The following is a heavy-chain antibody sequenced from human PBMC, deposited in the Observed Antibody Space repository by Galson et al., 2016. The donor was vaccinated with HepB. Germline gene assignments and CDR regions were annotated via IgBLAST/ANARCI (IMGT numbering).Heavy chain of an antibody. CDR3: ATYYDDYVGGAVHHYYYYGMDV. CDR2: INSDGSST. V-gene: IGHV3-74*01. D-gene: IGHD4-17*01. Sequence: SLRLSCAASGFTFSSFWMHWVRQAPGKGLVWVSRINSDGSSTTYTDSVKGRFTISRDNAKNTLYLQMNSLRAEDTAVYYCATYYDDYVGGAVHHYYYYGMDVWGQGTTVTVSS. J-gene: IGHJ6*02. CDR1: GFTFSSFW.